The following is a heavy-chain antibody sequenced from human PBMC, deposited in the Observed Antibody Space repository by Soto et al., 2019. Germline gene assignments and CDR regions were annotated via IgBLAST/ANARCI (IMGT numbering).Heavy chain of an antibody. CDR1: GGTFSSYA. D-gene: IGHD4-4*01. V-gene: IGHV1-69*13. J-gene: IGHJ6*03. CDR2: IIPIFGTA. CDR3: ASAFNYVLRNYYYYMDV. Sequence: ASVKVSCKASGGTFSSYAISWVRQAPGQGLEWMGGIIPIFGTANYAQKFQGRVTITADESTSTAYMELSSLRSEDTAVYYCASAFNYVLRNYYYYMDVWGKGTTVTVSS.